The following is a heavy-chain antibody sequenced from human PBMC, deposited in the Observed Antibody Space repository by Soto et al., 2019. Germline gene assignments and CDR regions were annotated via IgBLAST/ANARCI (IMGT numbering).Heavy chain of an antibody. CDR2: IIPIFGTA. V-gene: IGHV1-69*13. CDR3: ARDRSSGSLGWYFDL. CDR1: GGTFSIYA. J-gene: IGHJ2*01. Sequence: SVKVSCKASGGTFSIYAISGVVQSRLQGLEWMGGIIPIFGTANYAQKFQGRVTITADESTSTAYMELSSLRSEDTAVYYCARDRSSGSLGWYFDLWGRGTLVTVSS. D-gene: IGHD3-22*01.